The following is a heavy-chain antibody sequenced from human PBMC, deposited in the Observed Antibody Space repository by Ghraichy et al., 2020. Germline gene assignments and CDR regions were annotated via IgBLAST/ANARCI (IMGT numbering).Heavy chain of an antibody. CDR1: GGSISSSSYY. V-gene: IGHV4-39*01. CDR2: IYYSGNT. CDR3: ARQLRTTYYYGSVSYFNPLDAFDI. Sequence: SETLSLTCTVSGGSISSSSYYWGWTRQPPGKGLEWIGSIYYSGNTYYNPSLMSRVTISVDTSKNQFSLRLSSVTAADTAVYYCARQLRTTYYYGSVSYFNPLDAFDIWGQGTMVTVSS. J-gene: IGHJ3*02. D-gene: IGHD3-10*01.